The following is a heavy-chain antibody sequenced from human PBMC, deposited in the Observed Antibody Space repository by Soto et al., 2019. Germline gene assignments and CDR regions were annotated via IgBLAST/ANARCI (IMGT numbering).Heavy chain of an antibody. V-gene: IGHV3-66*01. Sequence: KGLEWVSVIYSGGSTYDADSVKGRFTISRDNSNPTLYLQMNSLRAEDTAVYYCARNSGYGDCADYYYYYMDVWGKGTTVTVAS. CDR2: IYSGGST. D-gene: IGHD4-17*01. CDR3: ARNSGYGDCADYYYYYMDV. J-gene: IGHJ6*03.